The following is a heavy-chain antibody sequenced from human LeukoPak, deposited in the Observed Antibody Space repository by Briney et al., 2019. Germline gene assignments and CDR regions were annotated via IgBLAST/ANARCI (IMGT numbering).Heavy chain of an antibody. D-gene: IGHD3-22*01. Sequence: NPSETLSLTCTVSGGPISSYYWSRIRQPPGKGLEWLGYIYYTGSTNYNSSLKSRVTISVDTSKNQFSLKVSSVTAADTAVYYCARGPDASGYYSNWFDPWGQGNLVTVSS. CDR1: GGPISSYY. J-gene: IGHJ5*02. CDR3: ARGPDASGYYSNWFDP. V-gene: IGHV4-59*01. CDR2: IYYTGST.